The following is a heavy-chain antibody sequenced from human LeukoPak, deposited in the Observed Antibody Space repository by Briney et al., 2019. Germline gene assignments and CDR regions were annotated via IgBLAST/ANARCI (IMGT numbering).Heavy chain of an antibody. D-gene: IGHD3-3*01. CDR2: ISYDGSNK. CDR1: GFTFSSYA. CDR3: ASEHRWGSGYCFFDY. J-gene: IGHJ4*02. Sequence: GRSLRLSCAASGFTFSSYAMHWVRQAPGKGLEWVAVISYDGSNKYYADSVKGRFTISRDNSKNTLYLQMNSLRAEDTAVYYCASEHRWGSGYCFFDYWGQGTLVTVSS. V-gene: IGHV3-30*04.